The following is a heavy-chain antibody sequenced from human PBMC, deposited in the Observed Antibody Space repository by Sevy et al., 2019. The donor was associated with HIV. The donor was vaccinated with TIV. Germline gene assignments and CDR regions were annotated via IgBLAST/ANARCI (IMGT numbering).Heavy chain of an antibody. V-gene: IGHV3-9*01. D-gene: IGHD2-2*01. Sequence: GGSLRLSCAASGFTFDDYAMHWVRQAPGKGLEWVSGISWNSGSIGYADSVKGRFTISRDNAKNSLYLQMNSLRAEDTALYYCAKDEGYCSSTRCRADYYYGMDVWGQGTTVTVSS. J-gene: IGHJ6*02. CDR3: AKDEGYCSSTRCRADYYYGMDV. CDR1: GFTFDDYA. CDR2: ISWNSGSI.